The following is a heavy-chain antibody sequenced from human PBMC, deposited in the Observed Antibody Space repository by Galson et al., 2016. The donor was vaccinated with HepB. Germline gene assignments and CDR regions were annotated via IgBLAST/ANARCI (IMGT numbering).Heavy chain of an antibody. Sequence: SLRLSCAASGFAFDIYAIHWVRQAPGKGLEWVSGISWNSAYVGCADSVKGRFTISRDNSKNTLSLQMNSLRAEDTAVYYCAKDRDSNWYEKYFQHWGQGTLVTVSS. CDR2: ISWNSAYV. J-gene: IGHJ1*01. D-gene: IGHD6-13*01. CDR1: GFAFDIYA. V-gene: IGHV3-9*01. CDR3: AKDRDSNWYEKYFQH.